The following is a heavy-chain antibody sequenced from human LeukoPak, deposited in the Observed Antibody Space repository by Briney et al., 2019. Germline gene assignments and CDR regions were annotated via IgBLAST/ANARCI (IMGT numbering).Heavy chain of an antibody. Sequence: PSETLSLTCTVSGGSISSYYWSWIRQPPGKGLEWIAYTFYSGSTNYNPSLKSRVTISVDTSKNQFSLKLSSVTAADTAVYYCARGGSSGYDPFDYWGQGTLVTVSS. D-gene: IGHD5-12*01. CDR2: TFYSGST. J-gene: IGHJ4*02. V-gene: IGHV4-59*01. CDR1: GGSISSYY. CDR3: ARGGSSGYDPFDY.